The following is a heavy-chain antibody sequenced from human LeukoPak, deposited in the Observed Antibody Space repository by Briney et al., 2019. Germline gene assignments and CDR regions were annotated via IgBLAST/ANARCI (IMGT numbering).Heavy chain of an antibody. CDR2: INPNSGGT. CDR3: ARGRDYYDNSGADY. Sequence: ASVTVSCKTSGYSFNANYIHWVRQAPGQGLEWMGWINPNSGGTNYAQKFQDRVTMTRDTSISTAYMELYRLRSDDTAMYFCARGRDYYDNSGADYWGQGTLVTVSS. V-gene: IGHV1-2*02. D-gene: IGHD3-22*01. J-gene: IGHJ4*02. CDR1: GYSFNANY.